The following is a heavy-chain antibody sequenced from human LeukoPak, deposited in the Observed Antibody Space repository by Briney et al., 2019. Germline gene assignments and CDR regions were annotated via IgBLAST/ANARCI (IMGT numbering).Heavy chain of an antibody. Sequence: SETLSLTCTVSGGSISSGSYFRGWIRQPPGKGLEWIGSIYYSGTTYYNPSLKSRVTISLDTSKNQFSLKLSSVTAADTAMYYCARALSGYGSGKGYFDYWGQGTLVTVSS. CDR2: IYYSGTT. J-gene: IGHJ4*02. CDR1: GGSISSGSYF. D-gene: IGHD3-10*01. V-gene: IGHV4-39*07. CDR3: ARALSGYGSGKGYFDY.